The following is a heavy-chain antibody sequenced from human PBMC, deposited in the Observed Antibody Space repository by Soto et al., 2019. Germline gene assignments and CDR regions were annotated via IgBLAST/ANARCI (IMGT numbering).Heavy chain of an antibody. V-gene: IGHV1-69*04. CDR3: ARDLVRDIVVVPAALNNWFDP. CDR1: GGTFSSYT. Sequence: ASVKVSCKASGGTFSSYTISWVRQAPGQGLEWMGRIIPILGIANYAQKFQGRVTITADKSTSTAYMELSSLRSEDTAVYYCARDLVRDIVVVPAALNNWFDPWGQGTLVTVSS. J-gene: IGHJ5*02. CDR2: IIPILGIA. D-gene: IGHD2-2*01.